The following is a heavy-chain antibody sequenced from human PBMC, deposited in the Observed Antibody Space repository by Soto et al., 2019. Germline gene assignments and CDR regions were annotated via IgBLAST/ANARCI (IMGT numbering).Heavy chain of an antibody. CDR2: INAANGDT. Sequence: ASVKVSCKASGYTFTSYGIHWVRQAPGQRLEWMGWINAANGDTKYSPKFQGRVTITRDSSASTAYMELSSLRSEDTAVYYCVRRHVSATGIDWFDPWGQGTLVTVSS. CDR1: GYTFTSYG. D-gene: IGHD6-13*01. V-gene: IGHV1-3*01. CDR3: VRRHVSATGIDWFDP. J-gene: IGHJ5*02.